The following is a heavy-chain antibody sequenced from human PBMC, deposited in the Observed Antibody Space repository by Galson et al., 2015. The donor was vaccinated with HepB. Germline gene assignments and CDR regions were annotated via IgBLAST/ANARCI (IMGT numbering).Heavy chain of an antibody. V-gene: IGHV3-72*01. D-gene: IGHD3-10*01. Sequence: SLRLSCAASGFTFSDRYIDWVRQAPGKGLEWVGRSRNKANSYTTEYAASVKGRFTISRDDLENSLNLQMNSLKAEDTAVYYCAGGSGDGYYYYGMDVWGQGTTVTVSS. CDR1: GFTFSDRY. J-gene: IGHJ6*02. CDR3: AGGSGDGYYYYGMDV. CDR2: SRNKANSYTT.